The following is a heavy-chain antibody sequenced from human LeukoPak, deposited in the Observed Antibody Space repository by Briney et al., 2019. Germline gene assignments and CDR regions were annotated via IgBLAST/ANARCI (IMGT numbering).Heavy chain of an antibody. CDR2: IYSGGST. Sequence: GGSLRLSCAASGFTVSSNYMSWVRQAPGKGLEWVSVIYSGGSTYYADSVKGRFTISRDNSNTTLYLQINSMRAEDTAVYYCARERRNTAMVTALDYWGQGTLVTVSS. CDR1: GFTVSSNY. J-gene: IGHJ4*02. V-gene: IGHV3-53*01. D-gene: IGHD5-18*01. CDR3: ARERRNTAMVTALDY.